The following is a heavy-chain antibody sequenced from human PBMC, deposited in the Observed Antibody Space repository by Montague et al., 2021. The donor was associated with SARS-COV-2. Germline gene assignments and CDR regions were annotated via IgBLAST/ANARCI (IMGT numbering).Heavy chain of an antibody. D-gene: IGHD2-15*01. CDR3: AKGRGTSCSDY. CDR2: INGGGGST. V-gene: IGHV3-23*01. CDR1: GFTVSTAV. Sequence: RLSCAASGFTVSTAVVSWVRQAPGKGLEWVSTINGGGGSTYYADSMRGRFTISRDNSENTLYLQMNSLRAEDTAIYYCAKGRGTSCSDYWGQGTWSPSPQ. J-gene: IGHJ4*02.